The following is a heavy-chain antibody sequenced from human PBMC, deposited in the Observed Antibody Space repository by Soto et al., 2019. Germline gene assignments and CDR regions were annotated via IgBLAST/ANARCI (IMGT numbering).Heavy chain of an antibody. Sequence: WRSQRVSCAASGFTFSTYDMSCVRQAPWKWLEWVSAISGSGGSTYYADSVKGRFTISRDNSKNTLYLQMNSLRAEDTAVYYCAKDGPVTSTMQGYFDCWGQGALVTVSS. V-gene: IGHV3-23*01. CDR2: ISGSGGST. J-gene: IGHJ4*03. D-gene: IGHD3-10*01. CDR1: GFTFSTYD. CDR3: AKDGPVTSTMQGYFDC.